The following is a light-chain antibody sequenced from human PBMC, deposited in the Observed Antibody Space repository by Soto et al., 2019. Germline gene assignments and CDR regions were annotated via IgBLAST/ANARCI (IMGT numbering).Light chain of an antibody. V-gene: IGKV1-5*03. Sequence: DIQMTQSPSTLSGSVGDRVTITSRASQTISSWLAWYQQKPGKAPKLLIYKASTLKSGAPSRFSGSGSGTEFTLTISSLQPDDFAPYYCQHYNSYSEAFGQGTKVDIK. CDR2: KAS. J-gene: IGKJ1*01. CDR1: QTISSW. CDR3: QHYNSYSEA.